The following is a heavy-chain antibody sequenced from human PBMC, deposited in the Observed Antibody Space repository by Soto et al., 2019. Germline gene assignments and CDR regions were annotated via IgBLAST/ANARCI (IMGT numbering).Heavy chain of an antibody. CDR3: ARPHYESNTFYHYFDY. CDR2: INAGNGNT. J-gene: IGHJ4*02. V-gene: IGHV1-3*01. CDR1: GYTFTSYA. D-gene: IGHD3-22*01. Sequence: GASVKVSCKASGYTFTSYAMHWVRQAPGQRLEWMGWINAGNGNTKYSQKFQGRVTITRDTSASTAYMELSSVTAADTAVYYCARPHYESNTFYHYFDYWVQGTLVTVSS.